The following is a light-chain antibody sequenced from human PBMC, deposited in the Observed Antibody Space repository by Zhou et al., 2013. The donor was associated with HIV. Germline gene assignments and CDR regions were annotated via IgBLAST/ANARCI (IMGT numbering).Light chain of an antibody. J-gene: IGKJ2*01. Sequence: LVLTQSPATLSLSPGARATLSCRASQSVSRYLAWYQQRPGQAPRLLIYDVSKRTIGTPARFIGSGSGTNFTLTISSLEPEDFAVYYCHQLYTFGQGTNLEIK. CDR3: HQLYT. CDR2: DVS. CDR1: QSVSRY. V-gene: IGKV3-11*01.